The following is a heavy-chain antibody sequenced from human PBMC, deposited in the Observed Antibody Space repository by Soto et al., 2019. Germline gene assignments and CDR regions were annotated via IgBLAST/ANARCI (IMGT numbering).Heavy chain of an antibody. J-gene: IGHJ4*02. CDR2: ISGSGGST. V-gene: IGHV3-23*01. D-gene: IGHD3-22*01. CDR3: AKDSTYYYDSSGYYLMTDN. CDR1: GFTFSSYA. Sequence: GGSLRLSCAASGFTFSSYAMSWVRQAPGKGLEWVSAISGSGGSTYYADSVKGRFTISRDNSKNTLYLQMNSLRAEDTAVYYCAKDSTYYYDSSGYYLMTDNRGPGTLVTVSS.